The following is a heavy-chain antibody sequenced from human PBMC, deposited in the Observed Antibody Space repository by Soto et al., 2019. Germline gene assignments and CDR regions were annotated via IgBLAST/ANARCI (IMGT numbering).Heavy chain of an antibody. CDR2: IYYSGST. Sequence: PSETLSLTCTVSGVSVSSGSHYWSWIRQPPGKGLEWIGNIYYSGSTNYNPSLKSRVTISVDTSKNQLSLKLSSVTAADTAVYHCARWGYSSGWSFDYWGQGTLVTVSS. J-gene: IGHJ4*02. D-gene: IGHD6-19*01. V-gene: IGHV4-61*01. CDR3: ARWGYSSGWSFDY. CDR1: GVSVSSGSHY.